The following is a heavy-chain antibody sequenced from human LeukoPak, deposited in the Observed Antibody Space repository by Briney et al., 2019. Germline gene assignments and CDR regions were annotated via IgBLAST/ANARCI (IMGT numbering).Heavy chain of an antibody. V-gene: IGHV1-2*02. CDR2: INPNSGGT. CDR1: GYTFTGYY. Sequence: GASVKVSCKASGYTFTGYYMHWVRQAPGQGLEWMGWINPNSGGTNYAQKLQGRVTMTTDTSTSTAYMELRSLRSDDTAVYYCARDIGQNYGSGGGTANYGMDVWGQGTTVTVSS. J-gene: IGHJ6*02. CDR3: ARDIGQNYGSGGGTANYGMDV. D-gene: IGHD3-10*01.